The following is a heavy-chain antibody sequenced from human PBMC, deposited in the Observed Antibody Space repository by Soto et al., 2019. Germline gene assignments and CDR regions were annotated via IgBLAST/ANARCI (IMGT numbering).Heavy chain of an antibody. CDR3: VTDLSVGVINTPFDY. Sequence: EVQLVEAGGGLVQPGGSLRLSCKASGFTFSYYSLNWVRQGPGKGLEWIAHINSGSSTINYADSVRSRFTISRDDAKDSLYLQMNSLRDEDAAIYYCVTDLSVGVINTPFDYWGQGTLVTVSS. CDR1: GFTFSYYS. CDR2: INSGSSTI. V-gene: IGHV3-48*02. J-gene: IGHJ4*02. D-gene: IGHD3-22*01.